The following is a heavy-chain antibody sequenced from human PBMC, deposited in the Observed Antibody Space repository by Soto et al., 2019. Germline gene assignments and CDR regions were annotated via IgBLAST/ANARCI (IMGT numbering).Heavy chain of an antibody. CDR1: GYTFTSYY. V-gene: IGHV1-46*03. D-gene: IGHD3-10*01. CDR3: ARARITMVRGAPGXFDL. J-gene: IGHJ5*02. Sequence: GASVKVSCKASGYTFTSYYMHWVRQAPGQGLEWMGIINPSGGSTSYAQKFQGRVTMTRDTSTSTVYMELSSLRSEDTAVYYCARARITMVRGAPGXFDLWGQGTLVTVSS. CDR2: INPSGGST.